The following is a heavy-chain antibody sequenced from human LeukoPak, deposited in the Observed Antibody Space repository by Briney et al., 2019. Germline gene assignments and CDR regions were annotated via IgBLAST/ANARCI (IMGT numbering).Heavy chain of an antibody. J-gene: IGHJ6*03. CDR1: GGTSSSYA. CDR2: IIPIFGTA. V-gene: IGHV1-69*01. Sequence: GSSVKVSCKASGGTSSSYAISWVRQAPGQGLEWMGGIIPIFGTANYAQKFQGRVTITADESTSTAYMKLSSLRSEDTAVYYCASGPRGYDFSVVYYMDVWGKGTTVTVSS. CDR3: ASGPRGYDFSVVYYMDV. D-gene: IGHD3-3*01.